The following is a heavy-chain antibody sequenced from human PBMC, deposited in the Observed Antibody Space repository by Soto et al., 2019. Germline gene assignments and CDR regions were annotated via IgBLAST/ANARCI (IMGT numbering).Heavy chain of an antibody. CDR3: ARLPRAILPTSEGGVDV. V-gene: IGHV1-69*14. CDR1: GGTFSSYV. Sequence: QVHLVQSGAEVKEPGSSVKVSCQASGGTFSSYVISWVRQAPGQGLEWMGGIMPIFGTTNYAQKFQGRVTMTADTSTNTAYMELSSLRYDDTAVVYCARLPRAILPTSEGGVDVWGQGTTVTVSS. J-gene: IGHJ6*02. D-gene: IGHD2-15*01. CDR2: IMPIFGTT.